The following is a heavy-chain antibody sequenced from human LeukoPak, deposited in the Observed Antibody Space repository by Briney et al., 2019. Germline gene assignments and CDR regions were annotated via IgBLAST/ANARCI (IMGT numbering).Heavy chain of an antibody. J-gene: IGHJ4*02. V-gene: IGHV3-33*06. CDR2: IWYDGSNK. CDR3: AKCEVGAWDYFDY. CDR1: GFTFSSYG. D-gene: IGHD1-26*01. Sequence: PGRSLRLSCAASGFTFSSYGMHWVRQAPGKGLEWVAVIWYDGSNKYYADSVKGRFTISRDNSKNTLYLQMNSLRAEDTAVYYCAKCEVGAWDYFDYWGQGTLVTVSS.